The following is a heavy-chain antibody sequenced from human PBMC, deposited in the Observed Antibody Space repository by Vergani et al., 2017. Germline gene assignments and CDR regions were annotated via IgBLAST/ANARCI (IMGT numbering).Heavy chain of an antibody. J-gene: IGHJ2*01. Sequence: EVQLVESGGVVVQPGGSLRLSCAASGFTFDDYAMHWVRQAPGKGLEWVSLISWDGGSTYYADSVKGRFTISRDNSKNSLYLQMNSLRAEDTALYYCAKDSGSPSWYFDLWGRGTLVTVSS. CDR3: AKDSGSPSWYFDL. CDR2: ISWDGGST. V-gene: IGHV3-43D*04. CDR1: GFTFDDYA. D-gene: IGHD1-26*01.